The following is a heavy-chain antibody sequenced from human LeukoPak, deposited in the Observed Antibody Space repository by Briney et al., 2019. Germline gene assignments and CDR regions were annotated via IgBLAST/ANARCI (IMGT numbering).Heavy chain of an antibody. V-gene: IGHV1-2*02. CDR1: GYTLTELS. Sequence: GASVKVSCKVSGYTLTELSMHWVRQAPGKGLEWMGWINPNSGGTNYAQKFQGRVTMTTDTSMSTAYMELSRLTSDDTAVYYCARAGGRSWFDPWGQGTLVTVSS. CDR2: INPNSGGT. J-gene: IGHJ5*02. CDR3: ARAGGRSWFDP.